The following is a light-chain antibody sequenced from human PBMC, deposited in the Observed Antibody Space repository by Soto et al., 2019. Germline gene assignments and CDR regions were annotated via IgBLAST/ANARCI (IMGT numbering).Light chain of an antibody. Sequence: DIVMTQSPDSLAVSLGERATINGKSSQSVLYSSNNKNYLAWYQHKPGHPPKLLIYWASTRESGVPDRFSGSGSGTDFTLTISSLQAEDVAVYYCQQYYTTPGTFGQGTRLEIK. V-gene: IGKV4-1*01. J-gene: IGKJ5*01. CDR1: QSVLYSSNNKNY. CDR2: WAS. CDR3: QQYYTTPGT.